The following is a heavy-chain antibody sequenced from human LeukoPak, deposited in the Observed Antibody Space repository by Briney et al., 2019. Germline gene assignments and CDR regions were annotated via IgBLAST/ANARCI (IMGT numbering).Heavy chain of an antibody. D-gene: IGHD2-15*01. CDR2: ISPDSHGR. Sequence: ASVNGSCKASGYTFTDYYIHWVRQAPGQGLEWMGWISPDSHGRKYVQKFQGRVTMARDTSISTAYLELARLQSDDTAVYYCARDGEGYCGRVRCSPVWGQGTTVTVSS. CDR1: GYTFTDYY. V-gene: IGHV1-2*02. CDR3: ARDGEGYCGRVRCSPV. J-gene: IGHJ6*02.